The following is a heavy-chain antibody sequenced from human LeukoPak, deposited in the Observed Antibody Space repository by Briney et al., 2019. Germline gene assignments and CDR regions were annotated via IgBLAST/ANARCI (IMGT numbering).Heavy chain of an antibody. CDR3: ARQGCGGDCYSDHDAFDI. CDR1: GGSISSYY. J-gene: IGHJ3*02. V-gene: IGHV4-59*08. Sequence: PSETLSLTCTVSGGSISSYYWSWIRQPPGKGLEWIGYIYYSGSTNYNPSLKSRVTISVDTSKNQFSPKLSSVTAADTAVYYCARQGCGGDCYSDHDAFDIWGQGTMVTVSS. CDR2: IYYSGST. D-gene: IGHD2-21*02.